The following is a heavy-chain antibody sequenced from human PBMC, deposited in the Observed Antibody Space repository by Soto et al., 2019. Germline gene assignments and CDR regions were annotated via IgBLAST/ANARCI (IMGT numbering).Heavy chain of an antibody. Sequence: SVKVSCKASGGTFSSYAISWVRQAPGQGLEWMGGIIPIFGTPIFAQNYQGRVTITADKSTSTVYMELSSLRSADTAVYYCATPKSPTRSSTIGYFHYPLDVWGQGTTVTVSS. CDR2: IIPIFGTP. D-gene: IGHD6-6*01. CDR3: ATPKSPTRSSTIGYFHYPLDV. CDR1: GGTFSSYA. J-gene: IGHJ6*02. V-gene: IGHV1-69*06.